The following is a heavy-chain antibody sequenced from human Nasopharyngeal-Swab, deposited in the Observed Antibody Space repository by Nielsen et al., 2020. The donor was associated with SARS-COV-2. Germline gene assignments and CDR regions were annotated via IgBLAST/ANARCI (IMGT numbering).Heavy chain of an antibody. CDR3: ARDIVGATSPLFDY. CDR2: IYWDDDK. Sequence: GPTLVKPTQTLTLTCTFSGFSLSTSGVGVGWIRQPPGKALEWLALIYWDDDKRYSPSLKSRLTITKDTSKNQVVLTMTNMDPVDTATYYCARDIVGATSPLFDYWGQGTLVTVSS. V-gene: IGHV2-5*02. CDR1: GFSLSTSGVG. D-gene: IGHD1-26*01. J-gene: IGHJ4*02.